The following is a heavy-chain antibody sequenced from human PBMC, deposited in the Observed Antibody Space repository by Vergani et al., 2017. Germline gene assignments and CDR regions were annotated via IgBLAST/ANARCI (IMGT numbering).Heavy chain of an antibody. CDR1: GFTFSSYA. V-gene: IGHV3-23*01. CDR2: ISGSGGST. CDR3: ATEEATHAFDI. D-gene: IGHD5-12*01. J-gene: IGHJ3*02. Sequence: EVQLLESGGGLVQPGGSLRLPCAASGFTFSSYAMSWVRQAPGKGLGGVAAISGSGGSTYYEDSVKGGFTISGDNSKNTLYLQLNSLRAEDTAVYYCATEEATHAFDIWGQGTMVTVSS.